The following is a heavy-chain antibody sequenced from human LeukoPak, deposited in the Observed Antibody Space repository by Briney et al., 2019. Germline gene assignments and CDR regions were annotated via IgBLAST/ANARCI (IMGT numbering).Heavy chain of an antibody. CDR1: GFTFSSYA. CDR3: VKDPPPPNYDFWSRAWFDP. D-gene: IGHD3-3*01. CDR2: ICSNGGST. J-gene: IGHJ5*02. Sequence: GGSLRLSCSASGFTFSSYAMHWVRQAPGKGLEYVSAICSNGGSTYYADSLKGRLTLSRDNSKNTLYLQMSSLRAEDTAVYYCVKDPPPPNYDFWSRAWFDPWGQGTLVTVSS. V-gene: IGHV3-64D*09.